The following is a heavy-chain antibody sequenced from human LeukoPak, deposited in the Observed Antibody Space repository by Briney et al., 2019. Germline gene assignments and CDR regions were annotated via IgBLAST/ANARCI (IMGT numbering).Heavy chain of an antibody. J-gene: IGHJ4*02. D-gene: IGHD1-1*01. V-gene: IGHV4-34*01. Sequence: PSETLSLTCAVYGGSFSGYYWSWIRQPPGKGLEWIGEINHSGSTSYNPSLKSRVTISVDMSKNQFSLKLTSVAAADTAVYYCAREQLALDYWGQGTLVTVSS. CDR3: AREQLALDY. CDR2: INHSGST. CDR1: GGSFSGYY.